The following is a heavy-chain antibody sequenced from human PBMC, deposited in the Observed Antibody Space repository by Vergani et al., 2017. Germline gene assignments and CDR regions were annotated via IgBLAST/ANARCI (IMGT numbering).Heavy chain of an antibody. Sequence: EVQLLESGGNLIQPGGSLRLSCGASGFTFSSYAMTWVRLAPGKGLQWVSAISGSGGNTFYTDSVKGRFTISRDNSKNTLYLQMNSLRAEDTAVYYCARDVSSGWYLFDYWGQGTLVTVSS. CDR1: GFTFSSYA. V-gene: IGHV3-23*01. CDR3: ARDVSSGWYLFDY. CDR2: ISGSGGNT. J-gene: IGHJ4*02. D-gene: IGHD6-19*01.